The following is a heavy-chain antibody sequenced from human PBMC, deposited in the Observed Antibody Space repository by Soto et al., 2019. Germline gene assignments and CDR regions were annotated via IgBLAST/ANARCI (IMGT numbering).Heavy chain of an antibody. CDR3: ARVPAARLRYYFDY. D-gene: IGHD6-6*01. CDR1: GGSFSGYY. J-gene: IGHJ4*02. Sequence: TSETLSLTCAVYGGSFSGYYWSWTRQPPGKGLEWIGEINHSGSTNYNPSLKSRVTISVDTSKNQFSLKLSSVTAADTAVYYCARVPAARLRYYFDYWGQGQWSPSPQ. CDR2: INHSGST. V-gene: IGHV4-34*01.